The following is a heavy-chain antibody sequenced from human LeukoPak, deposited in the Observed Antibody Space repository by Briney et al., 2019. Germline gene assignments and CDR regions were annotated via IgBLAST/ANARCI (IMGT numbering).Heavy chain of an antibody. CDR3: ATVWGVYCGGDCYLDY. CDR2: IIPIIGIA. CDR1: GGTFSSYA. J-gene: IGHJ4*02. V-gene: IGHV1-69*04. D-gene: IGHD2-21*02. Sequence: ASVKVSCKASGGTFSSYAISWVRQAPGQGLEWMGRIIPIIGIANYAQKFQGRVTITADKSTSTAYMELSSLRSEDTAVYYCATVWGVYCGGDCYLDYWGQGTLVTVSS.